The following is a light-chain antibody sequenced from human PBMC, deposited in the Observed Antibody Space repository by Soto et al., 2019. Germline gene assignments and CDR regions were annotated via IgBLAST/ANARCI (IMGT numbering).Light chain of an antibody. V-gene: IGKV1-27*01. CDR3: QRYYNPPFT. Sequence: DIQVTQYPSSLSASVGDRVTITCRASQGIKNYLAWYQQKPGEIPKLLIYAASTLESGIPPRFSGSGSGTDFTLTINNLQPEDVATYYCQRYYNPPFTFGGGTKVEIK. CDR1: QGIKNY. J-gene: IGKJ4*01. CDR2: AAS.